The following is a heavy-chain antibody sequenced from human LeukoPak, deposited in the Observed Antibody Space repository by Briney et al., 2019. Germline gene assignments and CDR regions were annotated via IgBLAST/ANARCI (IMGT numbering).Heavy chain of an antibody. D-gene: IGHD4-23*01. V-gene: IGHV1-69*05. CDR2: IIPIFGTA. Sequence: SVKVSCKASGGTFSSYAISWVRQAPGQGLEWMGRIIPIFGTANYAQKFQGRVTITTGESTSTAYMELSSLRSEDTAVYYCARDDGGNSVSDYWGQGTLVTVSS. CDR1: GGTFSSYA. CDR3: ARDDGGNSVSDY. J-gene: IGHJ4*02.